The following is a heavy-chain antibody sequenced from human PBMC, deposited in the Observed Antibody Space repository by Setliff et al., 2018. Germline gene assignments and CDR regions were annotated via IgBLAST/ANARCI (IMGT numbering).Heavy chain of an antibody. CDR2: IYHTESP. J-gene: IGHJ4*02. V-gene: IGHV4-39*01. Sequence: SETLSLTCTVSGASISNTVYYWGWIRQPPGKRLEWIGTIYHTESPYYNPSLKSRVTMSVDTSKNQFSLKLTSVTAADTAVYYCARAAGSRKYNFWSGYQPWGQGTLVTVSS. CDR1: GASISNTVYY. D-gene: IGHD3-3*01. CDR3: ARAAGSRKYNFWSGYQP.